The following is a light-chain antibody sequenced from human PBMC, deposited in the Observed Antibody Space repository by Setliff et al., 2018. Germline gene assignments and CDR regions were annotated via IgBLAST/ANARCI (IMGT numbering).Light chain of an antibody. CDR3: EAWDDSLNGYV. CDR2: SNN. CDR1: TSNIGSNP. Sequence: QSVLTQPPSASGTPGQRITISCSGGTSNIGSNPVNWYQQLPGTAPKLLIYSNNQRPSGVPDRFSGSKSGTSASLAVSGLQSEDEADFYCEAWDDSLNGYVFGPGTKVIVL. V-gene: IGLV1-44*01. J-gene: IGLJ1*01.